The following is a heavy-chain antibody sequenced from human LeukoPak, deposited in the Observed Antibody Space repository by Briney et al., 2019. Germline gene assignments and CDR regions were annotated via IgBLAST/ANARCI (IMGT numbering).Heavy chain of an antibody. CDR3: ARGGRSGTFGVVSNWFDP. V-gene: IGHV4-34*01. CDR2: INHSGST. CDR1: GGSFSGYH. Sequence: PSETLSLTCAVYGGSFSGYHWSWIRQPPGKGLEWIGEINHSGSTNYNPSLKSRVTISVDTSKNQFSLKLSSVTAADTAVYYCARGGRSGTFGVVSNWFDPWGQGTLVTVSS. D-gene: IGHD3-3*01. J-gene: IGHJ5*02.